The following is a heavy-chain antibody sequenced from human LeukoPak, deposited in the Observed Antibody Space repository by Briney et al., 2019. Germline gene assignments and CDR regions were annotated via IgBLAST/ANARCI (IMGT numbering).Heavy chain of an antibody. Sequence: GESLKISCKGSGYSFTSYWIGRVRQMPGKGLEWMGIIYPGDSDTRYSPSFQGQVTISADKSISTAYLQWSSLKASDTAMYYCARGPRVDSGGYLHFDYWGQGTLVTVSS. CDR2: IYPGDSDT. CDR3: ARGPRVDSGGYLHFDY. CDR1: GYSFTSYW. D-gene: IGHD3-22*01. V-gene: IGHV5-51*01. J-gene: IGHJ4*02.